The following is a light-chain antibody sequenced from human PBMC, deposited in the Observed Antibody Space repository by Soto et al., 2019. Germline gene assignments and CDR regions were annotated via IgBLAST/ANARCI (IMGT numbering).Light chain of an antibody. CDR2: RAT. Sequence: EIVLTQSPGTLSLSPGERGTLSCRASQSVRSSYLAWYQQNPGQAPRLLIYRATHRATGIPDRCSGSGSGTDITLTISRLEVEDFALYYCQQYGSSRTFGQGTKVEIK. V-gene: IGKV3-20*01. CDR3: QQYGSSRT. J-gene: IGKJ1*01. CDR1: QSVRSSY.